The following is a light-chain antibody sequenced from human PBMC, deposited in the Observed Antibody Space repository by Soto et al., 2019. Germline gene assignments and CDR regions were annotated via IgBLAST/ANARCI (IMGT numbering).Light chain of an antibody. Sequence: EIVLTQSPATLSLSPGERATLSCSASQSVSSYVAWYQQKPGQAPRLLIYDASNRATGIPARFSGSGSGTDFTLTISSLEPEDFAVYYCQQRSNWPPYTFGQGTKLEIK. V-gene: IGKV3-11*01. CDR2: DAS. CDR1: QSVSSY. CDR3: QQRSNWPPYT. J-gene: IGKJ2*01.